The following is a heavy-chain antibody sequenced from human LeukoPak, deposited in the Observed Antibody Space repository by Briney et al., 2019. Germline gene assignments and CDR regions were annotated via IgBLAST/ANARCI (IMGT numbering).Heavy chain of an antibody. D-gene: IGHD4/OR15-4a*01. CDR2: IQHDATST. Sequence: PGGSLRLSCVASGPNFGSYAVHWVRQAPGKGLEWVAFIQHDATSTFYRESVQGRFTISRDNYKNTAYLQMNSLRTEDTAVYYCAKRRLMTMVTISSAAFDIWGQGTMVTVSS. J-gene: IGHJ3*02. V-gene: IGHV3-30*02. CDR1: GPNFGSYA. CDR3: AKRRLMTMVTISSAAFDI.